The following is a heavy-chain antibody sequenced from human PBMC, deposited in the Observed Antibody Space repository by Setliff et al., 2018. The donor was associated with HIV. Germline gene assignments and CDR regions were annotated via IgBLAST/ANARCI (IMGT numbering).Heavy chain of an antibody. CDR3: AHNPRIFGAGTHYFDF. CDR1: GFSLRSIGVG. Sequence: SGPTLPNPTPTLTLTCSFSGFSLRSIGVGVGWIRQPPGKALEWVALIYWDDEPRYNSSLKNRLTITKDTSKNQVVLTMTVMYPVDTATYYCAHNPRIFGAGTHYFDFWGQGTLVTVSS. D-gene: IGHD3-3*02. CDR2: IYWDDEP. J-gene: IGHJ4*02. V-gene: IGHV2-5*02.